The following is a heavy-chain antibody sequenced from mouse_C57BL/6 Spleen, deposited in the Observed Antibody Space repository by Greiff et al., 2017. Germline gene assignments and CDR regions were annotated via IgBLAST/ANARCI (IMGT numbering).Heavy chain of an antibody. CDR2: ISYDGSN. CDR3: ARELPYYGSSPYWYFDV. CDR1: GYSITSGYY. D-gene: IGHD1-1*01. J-gene: IGHJ1*03. V-gene: IGHV3-6*01. Sequence: EVQLVESGPGLVKPSQSLSLTCSVTGYSITSGYYWNWIRQFPGNKLEWMGYISYDGSNNYNPSLKNRISITRDTSKNQFFLKLNSVTTEDTATYYCARELPYYGSSPYWYFDVWGTGTTVTVSS.